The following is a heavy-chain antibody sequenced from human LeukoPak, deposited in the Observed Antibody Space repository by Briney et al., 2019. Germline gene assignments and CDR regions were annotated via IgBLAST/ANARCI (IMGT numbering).Heavy chain of an antibody. Sequence: PSETLSLTCTVYGASFSDYNRTWIRQAPGKGLEWIGEIKHSGSTNYNPSIKSRVTISIDTSKNQFSLKLSSVTAADTAVYYCARQTRHRVPPSFNIAVGRRGAFDYWGQGTLVTVSS. J-gene: IGHJ4*02. CDR3: ARQTRHRVPPSFNIAVGRRGAFDY. D-gene: IGHD6-19*01. CDR2: IKHSGST. V-gene: IGHV4-34*01. CDR1: GASFSDYN.